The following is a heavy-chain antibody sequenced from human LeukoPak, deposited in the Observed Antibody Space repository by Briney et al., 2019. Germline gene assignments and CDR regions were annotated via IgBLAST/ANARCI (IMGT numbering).Heavy chain of an antibody. V-gene: IGHV3-23*01. J-gene: IGHJ2*01. CDR3: AKGATRATRHFDL. CDR1: GFTFSSYS. D-gene: IGHD1-26*01. CDR2: IGGPGAPT. Sequence: GGSLGLSCVASGFTFSSYSLTWVRQTPEKGLAWVSIIGGPGAPTFYADSVEGRFTISRDNSKNTVYLQMNSLRAEDSAVYFCAKGATRATRHFDLWGRGTLVTVSS.